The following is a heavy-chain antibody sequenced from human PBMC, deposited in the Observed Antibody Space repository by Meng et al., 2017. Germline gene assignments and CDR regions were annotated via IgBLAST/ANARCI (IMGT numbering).Heavy chain of an antibody. D-gene: IGHD5-12*01. V-gene: IGHV4-39*07. CDR1: GGSISSSSYY. CDR2: IYYSGST. Sequence: SETLSLTCTVSGGSISSSSYYWGWIRQPPGKGLEWIGSIYYSGSTYYNPSLKSRVTISVDTSKNQFSLKLSSVTAADTAVYYCAREPRGYSGYVSGYWGQGTTVTVSS. J-gene: IGHJ6*02. CDR3: AREPRGYSGYVSGY.